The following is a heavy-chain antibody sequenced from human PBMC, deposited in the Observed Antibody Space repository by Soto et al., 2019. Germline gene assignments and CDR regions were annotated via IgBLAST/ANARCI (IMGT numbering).Heavy chain of an antibody. J-gene: IGHJ4*02. D-gene: IGHD3-3*01. CDR1: GFTFSSYA. CDR2: ISGSGGST. CDR3: AKDSRYDFWSGYYYFDY. Sequence: GGSLRLSCAASGFTFSSYAMSWVRQAPGKGLDWVSAISGSGGSTYYADSVKGRFTISRDNSKNTLYLQMNSLRAEDTAVYYCAKDSRYDFWSGYYYFDYWGQGTLVTVSS. V-gene: IGHV3-23*01.